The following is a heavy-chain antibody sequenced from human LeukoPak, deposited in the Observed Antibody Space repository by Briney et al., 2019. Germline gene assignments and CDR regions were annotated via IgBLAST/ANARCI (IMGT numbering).Heavy chain of an antibody. D-gene: IGHD3-22*01. J-gene: IGHJ5*02. CDR3: ARGDSSGSNCFDP. CDR1: GGSISRDY. Sequence: PSETLSLTCSVSGGSISRDYWNWIRQPPGRGLEWIGYIYYSGITNYNPSLKSRVTISLDTSKNQFSLKLSSVTAADTAMYYCARGDSSGSNCFDPWGQGTLVTVSS. V-gene: IGHV4-59*01. CDR2: IYYSGIT.